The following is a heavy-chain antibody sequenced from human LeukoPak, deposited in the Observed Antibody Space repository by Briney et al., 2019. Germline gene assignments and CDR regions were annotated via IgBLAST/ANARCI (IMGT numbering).Heavy chain of an antibody. D-gene: IGHD3-10*01. CDR2: ISYDGSNK. CDR3: ARDIYYGSGSYYNGVDY. V-gene: IGHV3-30*04. J-gene: IGHJ4*02. CDR1: GFTFSSYA. Sequence: GGSLRLSCAASGFTFSSYAMHWVRQAPGKGLEWVAVISYDGSNKYYADFVKGRFTISRDNSKNTLYLQMNSLRAEDTAVYYCARDIYYGSGSYYNGVDYWGQGTLVTVSS.